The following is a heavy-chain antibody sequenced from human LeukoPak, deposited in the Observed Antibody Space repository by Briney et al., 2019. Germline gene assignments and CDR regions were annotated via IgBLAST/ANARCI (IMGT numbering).Heavy chain of an antibody. CDR1: GGSISSGSYY. V-gene: IGHV4-61*02. J-gene: IGHJ3*02. Sequence: SETLSLTCTVSGGSISSGSYYWSWIRQPAGKGLEWIGRIYTSGSTNYNPSLKSRVTISVDTSKNQFSLKLSSVTAADTAVYYCARITMIGSGAFDIWGQGTMVTVSS. CDR3: ARITMIGSGAFDI. CDR2: IYTSGST. D-gene: IGHD3-22*01.